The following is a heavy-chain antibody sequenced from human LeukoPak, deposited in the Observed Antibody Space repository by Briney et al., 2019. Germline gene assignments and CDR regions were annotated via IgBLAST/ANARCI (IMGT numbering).Heavy chain of an antibody. CDR3: ARDRGTVVGLNYYYGMDV. CDR1: GFTFSSYG. CDR2: IWYGGSNK. V-gene: IGHV3-33*01. D-gene: IGHD2-15*01. J-gene: IGHJ6*02. Sequence: GGSLRLSCAASGFTFSSYGMHWVRQAPGKGLEWVAVIWYGGSNKYYADSVKGRFTISRDNSKNTLYLQMNSLRAEDTAVYYCARDRGTVVGLNYYYGMDVWGQGTTVTVSS.